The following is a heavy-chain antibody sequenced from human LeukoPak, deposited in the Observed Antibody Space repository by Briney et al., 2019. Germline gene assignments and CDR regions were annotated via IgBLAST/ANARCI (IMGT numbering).Heavy chain of an antibody. CDR1: GFTFSSYG. D-gene: IGHD6-6*01. V-gene: IGHV3-33*01. CDR2: IWYDGSNK. CDR3: ARDSRIAARVNWFDP. J-gene: IGHJ5*02. Sequence: PGGSLRLSCAASGFTFSSYGMQWVRQAPGKGLEWVAVIWYDGSNKYYADSVKGRFTISRDNSKNTLYLQMNSLRAEDTAVYYCARDSRIAARVNWFDPWGQGTLVTVSS.